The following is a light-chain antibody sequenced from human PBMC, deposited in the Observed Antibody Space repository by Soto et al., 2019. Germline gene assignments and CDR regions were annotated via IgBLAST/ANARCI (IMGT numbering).Light chain of an antibody. CDR3: VSFTTSRSYL. J-gene: IGLJ1*01. CDR1: SSDVGAYIF. CDR2: DII. V-gene: IGLV2-14*03. Sequence: QSVLTQPASVSGSAGQSITISCTGTSSDVGAYIFVSWYQQHPGKAPKLMIYDIINRPSGVSNRFSGSKSGNTASLTTSGLQAEDEADYYCVSFTTSRSYLFGTGTKVTVL.